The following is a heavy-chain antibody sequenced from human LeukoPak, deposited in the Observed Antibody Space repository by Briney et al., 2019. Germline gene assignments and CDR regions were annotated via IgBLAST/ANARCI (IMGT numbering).Heavy chain of an antibody. CDR1: GFTFDDYA. CDR2: ISWNSGSI. CDR3: AKEKGVKVGLAYLHH. J-gene: IGHJ1*01. D-gene: IGHD1-26*01. V-gene: IGHV3-9*01. Sequence: GRSLRLSCAASGFTFDDYAMHWVRQAPGKGLEWVSGISWNSGSIGYADSVKGRFTISRDNAKNSLYLQMNSLRAEDTALYYFAKEKGVKVGLAYLHHWGRGTLDTVS.